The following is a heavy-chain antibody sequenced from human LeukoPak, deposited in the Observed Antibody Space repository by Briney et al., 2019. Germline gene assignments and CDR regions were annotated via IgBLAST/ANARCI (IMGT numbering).Heavy chain of an antibody. J-gene: IGHJ5*02. CDR3: AKDRIVVVINWFDP. CDR2: ISGSGGST. D-gene: IGHD3-22*01. V-gene: IGHV3-23*01. Sequence: GGSLRLSCAASGFTFSSYAMSWVRQAPGKGLEWVSAISGSGGSTYYADSVKGRFTISRDNSKSTLYLQMNSLRAEDTAVYYCAKDRIVVVINWFDPWGQGTLVTVSS. CDR1: GFTFSSYA.